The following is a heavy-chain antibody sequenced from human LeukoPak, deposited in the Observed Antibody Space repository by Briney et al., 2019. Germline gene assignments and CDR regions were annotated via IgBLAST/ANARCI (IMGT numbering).Heavy chain of an antibody. Sequence: SETLSLTCAVYGRSFSGYYWSWIRQPPGKGLEWIGEINHSGSTNYNPSLKSRVTISVDTSKNQFSLKLSSVTAADTAVYYCARLPRPGYSYGYGYWGQGTLVTVSS. V-gene: IGHV4-34*01. CDR3: ARLPRPGYSYGYGY. J-gene: IGHJ4*02. D-gene: IGHD5-18*01. CDR2: INHSGST. CDR1: GRSFSGYY.